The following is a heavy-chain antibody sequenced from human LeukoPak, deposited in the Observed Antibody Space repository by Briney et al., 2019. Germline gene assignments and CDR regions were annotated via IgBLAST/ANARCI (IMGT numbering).Heavy chain of an antibody. Sequence: GASVKVSCKASGGTFSSYAISWVRQAPGQGLEWMGGIIPIFGTANYAQKFQGRVTITADESTSTAYMELSSLRSEDTAVYYCARDRFRMYYYDSSGYYGVFDPWGQGTLVTVSS. V-gene: IGHV1-69*13. J-gene: IGHJ5*02. CDR2: IIPIFGTA. D-gene: IGHD3-22*01. CDR3: ARDRFRMYYYDSSGYYGVFDP. CDR1: GGTFSSYA.